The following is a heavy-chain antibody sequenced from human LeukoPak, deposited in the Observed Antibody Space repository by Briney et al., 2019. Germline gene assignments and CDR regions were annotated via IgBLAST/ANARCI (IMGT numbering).Heavy chain of an antibody. CDR3: ARADYDILTGYFYFDY. V-gene: IGHV4-59*01. D-gene: IGHD3-9*01. CDR2: IYYSGST. Sequence: SETLSLTCTVSGGSISSYYWSWIRQPPGKGLEWIGYIYYSGSTNYNPSPKSRVTISVDTSKNQFSLKLSSVTAADTAVYYCARADYDILTGYFYFDYWGQGTLVTVSS. CDR1: GGSISSYY. J-gene: IGHJ4*02.